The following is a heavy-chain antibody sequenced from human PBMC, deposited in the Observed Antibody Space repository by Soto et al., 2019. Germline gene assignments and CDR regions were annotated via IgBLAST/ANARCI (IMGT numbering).Heavy chain of an antibody. CDR2: IAPSSGAT. CDR1: GYTVTGYF. J-gene: IGHJ3*02. CDR3: AREGRGNWNDDQAFDI. D-gene: IGHD1-20*01. Sequence: QEQLVQSGAEVKKPGASVNVSCKASGYTVTGYFMHWLRQAPGQGFEWMGWIAPSSGATHYEVQVQGRVTMTTDTSISTVYRGLRGLRTDDTAVYYCAREGRGNWNDDQAFDIWGQGTMVTVSS. V-gene: IGHV1-2*02.